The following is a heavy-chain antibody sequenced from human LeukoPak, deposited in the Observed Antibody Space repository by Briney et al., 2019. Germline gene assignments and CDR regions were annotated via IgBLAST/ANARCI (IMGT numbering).Heavy chain of an antibody. V-gene: IGHV4-4*07. CDR3: ARAWYSSSWDYYYYYGMDV. J-gene: IGHJ6*02. CDR2: IYTSGST. D-gene: IGHD6-13*01. CDR1: GGSISSYY. Sequence: PSETLSLTCTVSGGSISSYYWSWIRQPAGKGLEWIGRIYTSGSTNYNPSLKSRVTMSVDTSKNQFSLKLSSVTAADTAVYYCARAWYSSSWDYYYYYGMDVWGQGTTVTVS.